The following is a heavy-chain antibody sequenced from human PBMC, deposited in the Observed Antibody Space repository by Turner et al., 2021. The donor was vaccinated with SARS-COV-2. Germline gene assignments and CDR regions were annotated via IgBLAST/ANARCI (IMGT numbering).Heavy chain of an antibody. CDR1: GFTFSSYS. CDR3: ARDHRPVVVPAAKRAGSYYYGMDV. J-gene: IGHJ6*02. V-gene: IGHV3-21*01. CDR2: ISSSSSYI. D-gene: IGHD2-2*01. Sequence: EVQLVESGGGLVKPGGSFRLSCPASGFTFSSYSMNWVRQAPGKGLEWVSSISSSSSYIYYADSVKGRFTISRDNAKNSLYLQMNSLRAEDTAVYYCARDHRPVVVPAAKRAGSYYYGMDVWGQGTTVTVSS.